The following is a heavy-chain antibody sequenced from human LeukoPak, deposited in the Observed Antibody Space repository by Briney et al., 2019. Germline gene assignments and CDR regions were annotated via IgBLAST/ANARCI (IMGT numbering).Heavy chain of an antibody. Sequence: ASVKVSRKASGYTFIDYYMHWVRQAPGQGLEWIGWISPNSGGTKYVQKFQGRVTMTRDTSITTVYMKLSGLSFDDTAVYYCARGGGRYSVDYWGQGTLVIVSS. CDR1: GYTFIDYY. V-gene: IGHV1-2*02. D-gene: IGHD1-26*01. J-gene: IGHJ4*02. CDR2: ISPNSGGT. CDR3: ARGGGRYSVDY.